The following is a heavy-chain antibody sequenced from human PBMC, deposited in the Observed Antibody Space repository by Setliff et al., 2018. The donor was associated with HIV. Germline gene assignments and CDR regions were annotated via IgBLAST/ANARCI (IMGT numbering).Heavy chain of an antibody. CDR2: INPSGGST. J-gene: IGHJ6*03. Sequence: GASVKVSCKASGYTFTNYYIHWVRQAPGQGLEWMGIINPSGGSTTYAQKFRGRVTMTRDTSTSTVYMELSSLRSEDTAVYYCARDAFDYTAYYYSYMDVWGKGTTVTVSS. CDR1: GYTFTNYY. CDR3: ARDAFDYTAYYYSYMDV. V-gene: IGHV1-46*01. D-gene: IGHD4-4*01.